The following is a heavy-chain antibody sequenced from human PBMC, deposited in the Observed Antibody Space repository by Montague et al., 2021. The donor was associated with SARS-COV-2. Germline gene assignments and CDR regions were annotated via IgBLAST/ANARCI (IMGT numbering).Heavy chain of an antibody. CDR3: ARKGSGRSDLAY. D-gene: IGHD1-26*01. CDR1: LDSGIADNR. Sequence: SETLSLTCAGYLDSGIADNRRSSVNHTPEQQLAWVVEIYHTGNTKYKPSLKSRVSMSVDKSWNQFSLRLTSVTAADTAIYYCARKGSGRSDLAYWGQGTLVTVSS. V-gene: IGHV4-4*02. CDR2: IYHTGNT. J-gene: IGHJ4*02.